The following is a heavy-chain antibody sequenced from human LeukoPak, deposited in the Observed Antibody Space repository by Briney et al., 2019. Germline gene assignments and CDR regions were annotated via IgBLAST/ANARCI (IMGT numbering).Heavy chain of an antibody. CDR2: IYYSGST. D-gene: IGHD3-3*01. Sequence: SETLSLTCTVSGGSISSYYWSWIRQPPGKGLEWIGYIYYSGSTNYNPSLKSRVTISADTSKNQFSLKLSSVTAADTAVYYCARLRFLNYYYYGMDVWGQGTTVTVSS. J-gene: IGHJ6*02. V-gene: IGHV4-59*08. CDR3: ARLRFLNYYYYGMDV. CDR1: GGSISSYY.